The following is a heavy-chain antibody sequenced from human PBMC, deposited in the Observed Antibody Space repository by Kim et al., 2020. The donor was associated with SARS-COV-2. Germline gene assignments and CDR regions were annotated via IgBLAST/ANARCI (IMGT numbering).Heavy chain of an antibody. CDR1: GFSLSTSGMC. D-gene: IGHD6-13*01. CDR3: ARIPGYSSSWYKYDGAFDI. Sequence: SGPTLVKPTQTLTLTCTFSGFSLSTSGMCVSWIRQPPGKALEWLALIDWDDDKYYSTSLKTRLTISKDTSKNQVVLTMTNMDPVDTATYYCARIPGYSSSWYKYDGAFDIWGQGTMVTVSS. V-gene: IGHV2-70*01. CDR2: IDWDDDK. J-gene: IGHJ3*02.